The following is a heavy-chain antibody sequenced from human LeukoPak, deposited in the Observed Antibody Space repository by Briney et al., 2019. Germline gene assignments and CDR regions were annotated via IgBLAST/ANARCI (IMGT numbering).Heavy chain of an antibody. V-gene: IGHV4-4*07. J-gene: IGHJ4*02. Sequence: SETLSLTCTVSGVSISGYYYNWIRQPAGEPLEWLGRIYSSGSTNYKPSLKSRLSMSVDTSKTQFSLRLTSVTAADSAVYYCARLKGDGFDSWGQGTLVTVSS. CDR2: IYSSGST. CDR1: GVSISGYY. CDR3: ARLKGDGFDS. D-gene: IGHD2-21*02.